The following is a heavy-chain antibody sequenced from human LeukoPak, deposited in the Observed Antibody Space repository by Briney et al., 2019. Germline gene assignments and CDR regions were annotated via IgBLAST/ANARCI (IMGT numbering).Heavy chain of an antibody. CDR3: AKGPIVVVPAATWFDP. Sequence: PGGSLRLSCAASGFTFSSYAMSWVRQAPGKGLEWVSAISGSGGSTYYADSVKGRFTISRDNSKNTLYLQMNSLRAEDTAVYYCAKGPIVVVPAATWFDPWGQGTLVTVSS. CDR1: GFTFSSYA. CDR2: ISGSGGST. J-gene: IGHJ5*02. V-gene: IGHV3-23*01. D-gene: IGHD2-2*01.